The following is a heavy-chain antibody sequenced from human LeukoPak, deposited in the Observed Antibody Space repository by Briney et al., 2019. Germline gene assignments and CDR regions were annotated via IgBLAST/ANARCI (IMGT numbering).Heavy chain of an antibody. CDR1: GFTFSKYA. Sequence: GGSLRLSCAASGFTFSKYAMTWVRQAPGKGLEWVSGITVGATITYYSDSVRGRFTISRDDSKNTLSLQMDSLSAEDTALYYCAKYISDSGAYYAFDYWGQGTLVTVSS. D-gene: IGHD3-10*01. CDR2: ITVGATIT. V-gene: IGHV3-23*01. J-gene: IGHJ4*02. CDR3: AKYISDSGAYYAFDY.